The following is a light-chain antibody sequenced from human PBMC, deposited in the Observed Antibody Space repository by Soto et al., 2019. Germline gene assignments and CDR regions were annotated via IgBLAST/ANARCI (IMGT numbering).Light chain of an antibody. Sequence: QSVLTQPPSASGSPGQSVTISCIVTASDIGRYNYVSWYQHHPGKAPKLIFYEVTKRPSGVPDRFSGSKSGNTASLTVSGLQADDEADYYCNSYVGSNNYVFGTGTKVTVL. V-gene: IGLV2-8*01. J-gene: IGLJ1*01. CDR2: EVT. CDR1: ASDIGRYNY. CDR3: NSYVGSNNYV.